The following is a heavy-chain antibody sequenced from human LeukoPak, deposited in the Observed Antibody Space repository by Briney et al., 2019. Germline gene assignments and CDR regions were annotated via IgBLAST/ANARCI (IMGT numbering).Heavy chain of an antibody. J-gene: IGHJ5*02. D-gene: IGHD3-9*01. CDR1: GYTFTSCG. Sequence: GASVKVSCKASGYTFTSCGISWVRQAPGQGLEWMGWISDYNGNTNYAQKLQGRVTMTTDTSTSTAYMELRSLRSDDTAVYYCARAVGYYDILTGYSYNWFDPWGQGTLLTVSS. CDR2: ISDYNGNT. CDR3: ARAVGYYDILTGYSYNWFDP. V-gene: IGHV1-18*04.